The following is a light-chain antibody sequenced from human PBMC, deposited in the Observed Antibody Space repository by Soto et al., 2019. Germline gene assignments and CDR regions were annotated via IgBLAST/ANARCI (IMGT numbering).Light chain of an antibody. CDR3: QQYGSSPLT. CDR2: GAS. Sequence: EIVWTQSPGTLSLSPGERATLSCRAGQSVSSYLAWYQQKPGQAPRLLIYGASSRATGIPDRFSGSGSGTDFTLTISRLEPEDFAVYYCQQYGSSPLTFGGGTKVDIK. CDR1: QSVSSY. J-gene: IGKJ4*01. V-gene: IGKV3-20*01.